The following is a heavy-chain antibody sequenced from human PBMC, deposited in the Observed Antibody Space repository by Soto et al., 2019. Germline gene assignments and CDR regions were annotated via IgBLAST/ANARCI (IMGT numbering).Heavy chain of an antibody. V-gene: IGHV1-18*01. CDR3: ARELYYDSSADY. CDR2: ISADNGNT. CDR1: GYTFTSYG. D-gene: IGHD3-22*01. J-gene: IGHJ4*02. Sequence: QVQLVQSGAEVKKPGASVKVSCKASGYTFTSYGISWVRQAPGQGLEWMGWISADNGNTNYAQKLQGRVTMATDTSTSTAYTELRSLRSDDTAVYYCARELYYDSSADYWGQGTLVTVSS.